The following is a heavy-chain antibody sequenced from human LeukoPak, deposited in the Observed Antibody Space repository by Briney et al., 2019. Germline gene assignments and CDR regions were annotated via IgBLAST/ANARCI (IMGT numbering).Heavy chain of an antibody. CDR1: GYTFTQYG. CDR2: VSTYNGNT. J-gene: IGHJ4*02. D-gene: IGHD3-10*01. V-gene: IGHV1-18*01. CDR3: AREAWTIWLGDPKRYFEN. Sequence: GASVKVSCRASGYTFTQYGISWMRQVPGQGLEWMGWVSTYNGNTNYAQKLQGRVTITIDTFTRTAYMELRSLRSDDTAVYYCAREAWTIWLGDPKRYFENWGQGTLVTVSS.